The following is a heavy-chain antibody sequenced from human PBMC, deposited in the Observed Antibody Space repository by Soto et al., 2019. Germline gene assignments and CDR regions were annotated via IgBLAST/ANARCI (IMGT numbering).Heavy chain of an antibody. J-gene: IGHJ1*01. D-gene: IGHD3-16*01. CDR3: ARGVLH. CDR2: IYYSGST. CDR1: GGSISSGGYY. V-gene: IGHV4-31*03. Sequence: QVQLQESGPGLVKPSQTLSLTCTVSGGSISSGGYYWSWIRQHPGKGLEWMGSIYYSGSTYYNPSLESRVTTAVSTSKTQFSLMLSSVTASDAAAYCCARGVLHWGHGTLVTVSS.